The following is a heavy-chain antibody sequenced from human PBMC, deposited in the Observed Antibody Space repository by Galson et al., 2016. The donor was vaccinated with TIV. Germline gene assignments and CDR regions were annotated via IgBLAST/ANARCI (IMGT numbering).Heavy chain of an antibody. CDR2: IYPGDSDT. J-gene: IGHJ4*02. CDR1: GYSFASYW. D-gene: IGHD2-15*01. Sequence: QSGAEVKKPGESLKISCKGSGYSFASYWIGWVRQMPGKGLECMGVIYPGDSDTSYSPTFQGQVTISADKSLSTAYLQWSSLKASDTAMYYCAREPRSGNYFDYWGQGALVTVSS. V-gene: IGHV5-51*03. CDR3: AREPRSGNYFDY.